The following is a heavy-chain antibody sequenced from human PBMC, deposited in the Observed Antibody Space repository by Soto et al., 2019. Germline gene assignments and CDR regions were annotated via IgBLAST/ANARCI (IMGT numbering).Heavy chain of an antibody. CDR3: AARHFWSRPWTDRRLDY. J-gene: IGHJ4*02. CDR1: GDSINSSHW. V-gene: IGHV4-4*02. Sequence: QVQLQESGPGLVKPSGTLSLTCVVSGDSINSSHWWNWVRQPPEKGLEWIGQISHSGNTSYNPSLTSRVTISVDKSKSHFSRKLTSVTAADTAVYYCAARHFWSRPWTDRRLDYWGQGTLVTVSS. D-gene: IGHD3-3*02. CDR2: ISHSGNT.